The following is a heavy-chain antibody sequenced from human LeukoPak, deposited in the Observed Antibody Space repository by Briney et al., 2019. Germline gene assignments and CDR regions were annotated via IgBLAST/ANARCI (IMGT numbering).Heavy chain of an antibody. CDR2: IYYSGST. D-gene: IGHD3-22*01. Sequence: PSETLSLTCTVSGGSVSSGSYYWSWIRQPPGKGLEWLGYIYYSGSTNYNPSLKSRVTISVDTSKNQFSLKLSSVTAADTAVYYCARATPFYYGGIDDYYLEYFHHWGQGTLVTVSS. CDR3: ARATPFYYGGIDDYYLEYFHH. CDR1: GGSVSSGSYY. J-gene: IGHJ1*01. V-gene: IGHV4-61*01.